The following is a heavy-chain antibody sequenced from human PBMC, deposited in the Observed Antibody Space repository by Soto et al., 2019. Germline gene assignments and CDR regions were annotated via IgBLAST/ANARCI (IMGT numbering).Heavy chain of an antibody. Sequence: QVQLVESGGGVVQPGRSLRLSCAASGFTFSSYGMHWVRQAPGKGLEWVAVIWFDGSNKFYADSVKGRFTISRDNSKNTVSLQINSLRDEDSAAYYFTTTGPYWGQGTLVTVSS. V-gene: IGHV3-33*01. CDR2: IWFDGSNK. J-gene: IGHJ4*02. CDR3: TTTGPY. CDR1: GFTFSSYG.